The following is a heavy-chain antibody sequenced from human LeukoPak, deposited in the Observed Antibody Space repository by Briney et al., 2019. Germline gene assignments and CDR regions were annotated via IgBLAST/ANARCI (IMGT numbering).Heavy chain of an antibody. CDR3: ARAPTYYDFWSGYYLYNWFDP. J-gene: IGHJ5*02. CDR2: IYYSGST. CDR1: GGSISSHY. V-gene: IGHV4-59*11. D-gene: IGHD3-3*01. Sequence: SETLSLTCTVSGGSISSHYWSWIRQPPGKGLEWIGYIYYSGSTNYNPSLKSRVTISVDTSKNQFSLKLSSMTAADTAVYYCARAPTYYDFWSGYYLYNWFDPWGRGTLVTVSS.